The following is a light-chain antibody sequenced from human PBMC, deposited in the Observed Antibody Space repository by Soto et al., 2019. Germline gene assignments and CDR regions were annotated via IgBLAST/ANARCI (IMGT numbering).Light chain of an antibody. J-gene: IGKJ1*01. CDR3: QQFNSPFRT. CDR2: DAS. Sequence: DIQMTKSPSTLSASVGDGVTITCRASQSISSWVAWYQQKPGKAPKLRSDDASSLESRVPSRCSGSGSGTECTLTSTSLQPDDFATYYCQQFNSPFRTFGQGTKGEIK. CDR1: QSISSW. V-gene: IGKV1-5*01.